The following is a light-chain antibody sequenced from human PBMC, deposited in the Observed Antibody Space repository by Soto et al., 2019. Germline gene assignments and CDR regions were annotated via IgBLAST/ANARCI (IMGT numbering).Light chain of an antibody. CDR3: QQYGTSPFT. V-gene: IGKV3-20*01. CDR1: QSVSSSY. J-gene: IGKJ3*01. Sequence: EIVLTQSPGTLSLSPVERATLSCRASQSVSSSYLAWYQQKPGQAPRLLIYGASSRATGIPDRFSGSGSGTGFTLTISRLEPEDFAVYYCQQYGTSPFTFGPGTKVDIK. CDR2: GAS.